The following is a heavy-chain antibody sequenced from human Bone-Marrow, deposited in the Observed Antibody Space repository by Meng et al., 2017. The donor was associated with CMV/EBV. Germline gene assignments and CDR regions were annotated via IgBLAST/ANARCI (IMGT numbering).Heavy chain of an antibody. CDR1: GGSFSGYY. Sequence: SETLSLTCAVYGGSFSGYYWSWIRQPPGKGLEWIGEINHSGSTNYNPSLKSRVTISVDTSKNQFSLKLSSVTAADTAVYYCAIVVVIANWFDPWGQGNLVTVSS. V-gene: IGHV4-34*01. CDR3: AIVVVIANWFDP. CDR2: INHSGST. D-gene: IGHD3-22*01. J-gene: IGHJ5*02.